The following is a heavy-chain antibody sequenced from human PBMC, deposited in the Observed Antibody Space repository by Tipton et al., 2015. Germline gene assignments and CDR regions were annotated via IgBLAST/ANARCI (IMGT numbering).Heavy chain of an antibody. CDR1: GFALSNYA. Sequence: SLRLSCAASGFALSNYAMSWVRQAPGKGLEWVSAISGSSGSTYYADSVKGRFTISRDNSQNMLNLEMNSLRDDDTAVYYCARLYTSTTSLMDVWGQGTTVTVSS. CDR3: ARLYTSTTSLMDV. D-gene: IGHD2-2*01. J-gene: IGHJ6*02. V-gene: IGHV3-23*01. CDR2: ISGSSGST.